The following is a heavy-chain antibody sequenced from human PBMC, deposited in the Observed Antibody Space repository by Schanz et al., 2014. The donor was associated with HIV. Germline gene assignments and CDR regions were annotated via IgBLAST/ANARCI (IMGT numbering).Heavy chain of an antibody. V-gene: IGHV4-4*02. CDR3: ARVPPSDSSGYYPFDY. Sequence: EHLVESGGGLIRPGGSLRLSCAASGFTFSNAWMSWVRQAPGRGLEWVGSIYYSGNTYYNPSLKSRVTISVDTSKDQFSLKLSSVTAADTAVYYCARVPPSDSSGYYPFDYWGQGTLVTVSS. CDR2: IYYSGNT. D-gene: IGHD3-22*01. J-gene: IGHJ4*02. CDR1: GFTFSNAW.